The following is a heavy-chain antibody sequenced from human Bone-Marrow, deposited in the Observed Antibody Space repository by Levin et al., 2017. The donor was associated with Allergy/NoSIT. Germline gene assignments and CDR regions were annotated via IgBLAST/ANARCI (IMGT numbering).Heavy chain of an antibody. V-gene: IGHV3-21*01. CDR3: ARDFGYGYFDY. J-gene: IGHJ4*02. CDR2: ISSSSSYI. CDR1: GFTFSSYS. D-gene: IGHD5-12*01. Sequence: GESLKISCAASGFTFSSYSMNWVRQAPGKGLEWVSSISSSSSYIYYADSVKGRFTISRDNAKNSLYLQMNSLRAEDTAVYYCARDFGYGYFDYWGQGTLVTVSS.